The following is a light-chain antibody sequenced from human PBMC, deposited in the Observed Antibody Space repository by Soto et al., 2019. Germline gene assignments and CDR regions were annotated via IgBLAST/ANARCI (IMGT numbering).Light chain of an antibody. J-gene: IGKJ1*01. CDR2: KAS. CDR3: QQSYSTLWT. CDR1: QTISSW. Sequence: DIHMTQSPSTLSGSVGDSVTITCRASQTISSWLAWYQQKPGKAPKLLIYKASTLKSGVPSRFSGSGSGTDFTLTISSLQPEDFATYYCQQSYSTLWTFGQGTKVDIK. V-gene: IGKV1-5*03.